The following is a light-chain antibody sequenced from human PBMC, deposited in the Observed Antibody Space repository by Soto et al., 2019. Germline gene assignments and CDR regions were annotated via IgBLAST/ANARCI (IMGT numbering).Light chain of an antibody. J-gene: IGKJ4*01. CDR1: HSISRS. CDR3: QQYNNWPPLT. CDR2: DAS. Sequence: EIVMTQSPATLSVSPGERATLSCRASHSISRSLAWYQQKPGQAPRLLISDASTRATGIPARFSGSGSGTEFTLTISSLQSEDFAIYYCQQYNNWPPLTFGGGPRWIS. V-gene: IGKV3-15*01.